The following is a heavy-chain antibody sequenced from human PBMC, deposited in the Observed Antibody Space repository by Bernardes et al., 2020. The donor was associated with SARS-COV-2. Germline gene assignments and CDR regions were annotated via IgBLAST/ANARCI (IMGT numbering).Heavy chain of an antibody. CDR2: IYTSGST. D-gene: IGHD3-3*01. CDR1: GGSIRSYY. Sequence: SATLSLTCTVSGGSIRSYYWSWIRQPAGKGLEWIGRIYTSGSTNYNPSLKSRVTMSVDTSKNQFSLKLSSVTAADTAVYYCARDLNDFWSGLTSNYYYYYYMDVWGKGTTVTVSS. CDR3: ARDLNDFWSGLTSNYYYYYYMDV. J-gene: IGHJ6*03. V-gene: IGHV4-4*07.